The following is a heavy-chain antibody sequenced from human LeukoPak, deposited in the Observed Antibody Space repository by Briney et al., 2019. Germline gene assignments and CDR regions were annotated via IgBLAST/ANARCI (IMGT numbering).Heavy chain of an antibody. D-gene: IGHD6-19*01. Sequence: QPGGSLRLSCAVSGFTVSSNYMSWVRQAPGKGLEWVSVLYSSGVAYYADAVKRRLTTTRDNSKNTQYLQMNSRRAEDTAVYYCAEEGPGIAVAGGFDYWGQGTLVTVPS. CDR3: AEEGPGIAVAGGFDY. CDR2: LYSSGVA. J-gene: IGHJ4*02. V-gene: IGHV3-53*01. CDR1: GFTVSSNY.